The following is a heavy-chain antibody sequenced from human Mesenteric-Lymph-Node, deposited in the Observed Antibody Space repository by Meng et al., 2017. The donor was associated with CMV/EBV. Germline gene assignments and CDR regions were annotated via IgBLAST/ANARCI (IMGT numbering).Heavy chain of an antibody. J-gene: IGHJ4*02. Sequence: GESLKISCAASGFSFSSYGMHWVRQAPGKGLEWVAFIRFDGSNKYYADSVRGRFTISRDNSKNTLYLQMNSLRAEDTAVYYCGYSYGCCDTFDYWGQGTLVTVSS. CDR2: IRFDGSNK. D-gene: IGHD5-18*01. CDR3: GYSYGCCDTFDY. V-gene: IGHV3-30*02. CDR1: GFSFSSYG.